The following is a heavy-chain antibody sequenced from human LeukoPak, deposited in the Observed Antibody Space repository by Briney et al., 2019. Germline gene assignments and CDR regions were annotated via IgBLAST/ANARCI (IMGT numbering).Heavy chain of an antibody. V-gene: IGHV3-21*04. CDR1: EFTFSSYF. J-gene: IGHJ4*02. Sequence: PGGSLRLSCAASEFTFSSYFMNWVRQAPGKGLEWVSSISSGSTYIYYADSVKGRFTISRDNAKNSLYLQMNSLRVEDTALYHCARKGLGGELGGFDSWGQGTLVTVSS. CDR2: ISSGSTYI. D-gene: IGHD1-26*01. CDR3: ARKGLGGELGGFDS.